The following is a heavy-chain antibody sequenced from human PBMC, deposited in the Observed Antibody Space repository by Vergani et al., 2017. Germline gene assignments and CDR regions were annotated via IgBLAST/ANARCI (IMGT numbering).Heavy chain of an antibody. V-gene: IGHV3-30*04. CDR3: ARLRYSSSSATHWYFDL. Sequence: QVQLVESGGGVVQPGTSLRLSCAASGFTFTNHAMHWVRQAPGKGLEWVALISYDGSNEYYADSVKARFTISRDNSKNTLFMQMSSLSGDDTAVYYCARLRYSSSSATHWYFDLWGRGTLVTVSS. D-gene: IGHD6-6*01. CDR2: ISYDGSNE. CDR1: GFTFTNHA. J-gene: IGHJ2*01.